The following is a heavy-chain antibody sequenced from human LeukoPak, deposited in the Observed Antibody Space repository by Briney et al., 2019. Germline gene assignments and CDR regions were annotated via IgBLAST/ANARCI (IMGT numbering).Heavy chain of an antibody. CDR2: INPNSGDT. D-gene: IGHD1-26*01. V-gene: IGHV1-2*06. J-gene: IGHJ4*02. CDR1: GYTFTAYH. Sequence: AASVKVSCKASGYTFTAYHMHWVRQAPGQGLEWMGRINPNSGDTNYAQKFQGRVTMTRDTSISTAYMELSRLRSDDTAVYYCARDWCGSYLCYFDYWGQGTLVTVSS. CDR3: ARDWCGSYLCYFDY.